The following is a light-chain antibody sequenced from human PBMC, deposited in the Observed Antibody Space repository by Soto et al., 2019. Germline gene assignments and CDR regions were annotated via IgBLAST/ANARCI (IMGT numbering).Light chain of an antibody. CDR2: DVS. V-gene: IGLV2-8*01. CDR1: SSDFGDYKY. J-gene: IGLJ2*01. Sequence: QSALTQPPSASGSPGQSVTISCTGSSSDFGDYKYVSWYQQHPGKAPKLMIYDVSKRPSGVPDRFSGSKSGNTASLTVSGLQTEDEADYYCSSNAGNKRIFGGGTKVTVL. CDR3: SSNAGNKRI.